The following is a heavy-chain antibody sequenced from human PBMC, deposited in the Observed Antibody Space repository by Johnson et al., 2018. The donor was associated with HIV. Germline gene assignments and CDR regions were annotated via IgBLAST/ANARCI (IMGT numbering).Heavy chain of an antibody. V-gene: IGHV3-30*02. CDR1: GFTFSSYA. J-gene: IGHJ3*02. Sequence: QMLLVESGGGVVQPGRSMRLSCAASGFTFSSYAMHWVRQAPGKGLEWVAFIRYDGSNKYYADSVKGRFTISRDNSENTLYLQMNSLRAEDTAVYYCAKARSSGQGAFDIWGQGTMVTVSS. D-gene: IGHD6-19*01. CDR3: AKARSSGQGAFDI. CDR2: IRYDGSNK.